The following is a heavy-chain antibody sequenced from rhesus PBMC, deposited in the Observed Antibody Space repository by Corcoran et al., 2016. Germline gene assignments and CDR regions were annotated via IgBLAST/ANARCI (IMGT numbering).Heavy chain of an antibody. CDR1: GGSISSSNW. V-gene: IGHV4-65*01. J-gene: IGHJ4*01. D-gene: IGHD3-28*01. CDR3: AGGYDSGYYIFDY. CDR2: ISGSSGST. Sequence: QVQLQESGPGLVKPSETLSLTCAVSGGSISSSNWWSWIRQPPGKGLEWIRYISGSSGSTYSNPSLKSRVTISTDTSKNQFSLKLSSVTAADTAVYYCAGGYDSGYYIFDYWGQGVLVTVSS.